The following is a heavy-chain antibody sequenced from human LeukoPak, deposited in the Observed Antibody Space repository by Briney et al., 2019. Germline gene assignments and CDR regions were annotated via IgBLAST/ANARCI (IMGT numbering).Heavy chain of an antibody. CDR2: IYYSGTT. V-gene: IGHV4-59*01. CDR3: ARDPRSGNYLDY. CDR1: GGSITSYY. J-gene: IGHJ4*02. Sequence: SETLSLTCTVSGGSITSYYWSWIRQPPGKGMEWIGYIYYSGTTSYNPSLKSRVTISVDTSKTQFSLKLTSVTAADTAVYYCARDPRSGNYLDYWGQGTLVTVSS. D-gene: IGHD3-10*01.